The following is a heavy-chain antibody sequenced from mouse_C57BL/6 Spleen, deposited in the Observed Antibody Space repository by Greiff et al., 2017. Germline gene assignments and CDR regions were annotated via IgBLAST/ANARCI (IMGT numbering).Heavy chain of an antibody. D-gene: IGHD1-1*01. CDR1: GYSITSGYY. CDR3: ARENTTGAMDY. J-gene: IGHJ4*01. V-gene: IGHV3-6*01. CDR2: ISYDGSN. Sequence: DVQLQESGPGLVKPSQSLSLTCSVTGYSITSGYYWNWIRQFPGNKLEWMGYISYDGSNNYNPSLKNRISITRDTSKNQFFLKLNSVTTEDTATYYCARENTTGAMDYWGQGTSVTVSS.